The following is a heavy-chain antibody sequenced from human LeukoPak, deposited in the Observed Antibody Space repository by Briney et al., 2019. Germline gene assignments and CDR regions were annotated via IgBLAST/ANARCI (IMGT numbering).Heavy chain of an antibody. CDR1: GLTFSDSY. CDR2: ISSGGNTI. V-gene: IGHV3-11*04. CDR3: ATASLYFDN. Sequence: GGSLRLSCAASGLTFSDSYMSWIRQAPGKGLEWVSYISSGGNTIKYADSVKGRFTISRDNARNSLYLQMNSLRAEDTAVYYCATASLYFDNWGQGTLVTVPS. J-gene: IGHJ4*02.